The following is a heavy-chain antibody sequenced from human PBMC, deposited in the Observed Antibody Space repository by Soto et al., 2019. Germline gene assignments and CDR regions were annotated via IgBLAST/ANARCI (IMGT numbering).Heavy chain of an antibody. D-gene: IGHD3-3*01. J-gene: IGHJ5*02. Sequence: ETLSLTCAVYGGSVKGYYWNWIRRPPGKGLEWIGEINHTGGTHYNPSLKSRVTMSVDTSKNQFSLRLSSVTAADTAIYYCATRITVFGLLIPPFDPWGQGTQVTVSS. CDR1: GGSVKGYY. CDR3: ATRITVFGLLIPPFDP. V-gene: IGHV4-34*01. CDR2: INHTGGT.